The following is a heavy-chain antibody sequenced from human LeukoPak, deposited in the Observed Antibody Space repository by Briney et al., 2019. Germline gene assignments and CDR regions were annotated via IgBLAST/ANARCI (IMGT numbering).Heavy chain of an antibody. J-gene: IGHJ4*02. CDR1: GYTFTSYD. V-gene: IGHV1-8*01. D-gene: IGHD4-17*01. CDR2: MNPNSGNT. CDR3: ARTQRTLNYGDYGSDY. Sequence: VASVKVSCKASGYTFTSYDINWVRQAPGQGPEWMGWMNPNSGNTGYAQKLQGRVTMTRNTSISTAYMELSSLRSEDTAVYYCARTQRTLNYGDYGSDYWGQGTLVTVSS.